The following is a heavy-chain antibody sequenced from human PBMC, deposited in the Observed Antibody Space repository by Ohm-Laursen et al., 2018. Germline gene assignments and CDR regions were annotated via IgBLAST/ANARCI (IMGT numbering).Heavy chain of an antibody. V-gene: IGHV4-34*01. CDR2: IYHTGST. D-gene: IGHD4-11*01. J-gene: IGHJ3*02. CDR1: GGSFSNLY. CDR3: ARIRENYSPYDAFDI. Sequence: GTLSLTCSVYGGSFSNLYWSWIRQPPGLGLEWIGEIYHTGSTNYSPSLESRVTISLDMSKNQFSLRLSSLTAADTAVYYCARIRENYSPYDAFDIWGPGTMVTVSS.